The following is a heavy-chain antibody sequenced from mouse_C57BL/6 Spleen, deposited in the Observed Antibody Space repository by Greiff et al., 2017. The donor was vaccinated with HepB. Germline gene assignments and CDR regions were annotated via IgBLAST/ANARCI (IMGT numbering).Heavy chain of an antibody. CDR3: ERQEEHCYYLDY. CDR1: GYTFTEYA. J-gene: IGHJ2*01. Sequence: QVQLKQSGAELVKPGASVTLSCKASGYTFTEYAIHWVKQRSGQGLEWIGWFYPGSGSIKYNEKFKDKATLTADKSSSTVYMELSRLTSEDAAVYVCERQEEHCYYLDYWGQGTTVTVSS. CDR2: FYPGSGSI. V-gene: IGHV1-62-2*01.